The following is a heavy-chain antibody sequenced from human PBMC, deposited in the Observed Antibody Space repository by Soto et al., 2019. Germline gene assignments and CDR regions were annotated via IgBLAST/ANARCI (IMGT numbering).Heavy chain of an antibody. CDR3: AKADYYGSGSYLEYYFDY. V-gene: IGHV3-43*01. D-gene: IGHD3-10*01. CDR1: GFTFDDYT. CDR2: ISWDGGST. Sequence: GGSLRLSCAASGFTFDDYTMHWVRQAPEKGLEWVSLISWDGGSTYYADSVKGRFTISRDNSKNSLYLQMNSLRTEDTALYYCAKADYYGSGSYLEYYFDYWGQGTLVTVSS. J-gene: IGHJ4*02.